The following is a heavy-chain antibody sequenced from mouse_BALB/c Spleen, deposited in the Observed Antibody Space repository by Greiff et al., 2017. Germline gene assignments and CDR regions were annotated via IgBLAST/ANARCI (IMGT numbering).Heavy chain of an antibody. J-gene: IGHJ3*01. CDR2: IRNKANGYTT. CDR3: ARDTPYDYDEAWFAY. CDR1: GFTFTDYY. V-gene: IGHV7-3*02. D-gene: IGHD2-4*01. Sequence: EVMLVESGGGLVQPGGSLRLSCATSGFTFTDYYMSWVRQPPGKALEWLGFIRNKANGYTTEYSASVKGRFTISRDNSQSILYLQMNTLRAEDSATYYCARDTPYDYDEAWFAYWGQGTLVTVSA.